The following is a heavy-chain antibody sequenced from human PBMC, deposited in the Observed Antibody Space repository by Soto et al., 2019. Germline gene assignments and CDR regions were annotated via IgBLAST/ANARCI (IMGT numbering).Heavy chain of an antibody. D-gene: IGHD3-22*01. J-gene: IGHJ4*02. CDR2: ISGNGGST. CDR3: AKNPGYYYDSTGYHFDY. V-gene: IGHV3-64*04. CDR1: GFTFSNCA. Sequence: PGGSLRLSCSASGFTFSNCAMHWVRQAPGNGLEYVSAISGNGGSTYYADSVKGRFTISRDNSKNTLYLQMNSLRAEDTAVYYCAKNPGYYYDSTGYHFDYWGQGTLVTVSS.